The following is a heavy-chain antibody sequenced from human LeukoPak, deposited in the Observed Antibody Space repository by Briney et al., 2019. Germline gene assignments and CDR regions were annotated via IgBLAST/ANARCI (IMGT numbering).Heavy chain of an antibody. CDR1: GFTFSSYA. J-gene: IGHJ4*02. Sequence: PGGSLRLSCAASGFTFSSYAMSWVRQASGKGLEWVSAISGSGGSTYYADSVKGRFTISRDNSKNTLYLQMNSLGAEDTAVYYCAKDQIALRYFDWSPFDYWGQGTLVTVSS. CDR2: ISGSGGST. D-gene: IGHD3-9*01. CDR3: AKDQIALRYFDWSPFDY. V-gene: IGHV3-23*01.